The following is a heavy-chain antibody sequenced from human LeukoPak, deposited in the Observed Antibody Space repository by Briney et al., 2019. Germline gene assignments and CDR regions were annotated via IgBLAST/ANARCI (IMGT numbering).Heavy chain of an antibody. D-gene: IGHD5-12*01. CDR1: GGTFSSYA. V-gene: IGHV1-69*01. CDR2: IIPIFGTA. Sequence: SVKVSCKASGGTFSSYAISWVRQAPGQGLEWMGVIIPIFGTANYAQKFQGRVTITADESTSTAYMELSSLRSEDTAVYYCARSPRGYSGYEARLNWFDPWGQGTLVTVSS. J-gene: IGHJ5*02. CDR3: ARSPRGYSGYEARLNWFDP.